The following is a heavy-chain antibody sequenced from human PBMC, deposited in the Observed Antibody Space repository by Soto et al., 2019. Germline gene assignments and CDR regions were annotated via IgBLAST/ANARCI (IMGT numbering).Heavy chain of an antibody. CDR2: IKQDGSEK. D-gene: IGHD3-10*01. CDR1: GFTFSSYW. Sequence: GGSLRLSCAASGFTFSSYWMSWVRQAPGKGLEWVANIKQDGSEKYYVDSVKGRFTISRDNAKNSLYLQMNSLRAEDTAVYYCARDARAGSSYNWFDPWGQGTLVTVSS. CDR3: ARDARAGSSYNWFDP. J-gene: IGHJ5*02. V-gene: IGHV3-7*01.